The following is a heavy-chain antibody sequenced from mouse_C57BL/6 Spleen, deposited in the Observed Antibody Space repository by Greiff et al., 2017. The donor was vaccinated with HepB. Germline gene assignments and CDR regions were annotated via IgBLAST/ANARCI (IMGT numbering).Heavy chain of an antibody. Sequence: EVQLVESGPELVKPGDSVKISCKASGYSFTGYFMNWVMQSHGKSLEWIGRINPYNGDTFYNQKFKGKATLTVDKSSSTAHMELRSLTSEDSAVYYCARSRPYSNFYWYFDVWGTGTTVTVSS. D-gene: IGHD2-5*01. CDR3: ARSRPYSNFYWYFDV. J-gene: IGHJ1*03. CDR2: INPYNGDT. V-gene: IGHV1-20*01. CDR1: GYSFTGYF.